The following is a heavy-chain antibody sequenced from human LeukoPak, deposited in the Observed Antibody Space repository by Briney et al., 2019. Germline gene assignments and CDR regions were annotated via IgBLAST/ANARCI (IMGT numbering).Heavy chain of an antibody. CDR1: GFTLSSYS. V-gene: IGHV3-48*02. CDR3: ASSGSYRFDY. D-gene: IGHD1-26*01. Sequence: GALRLTCAASGFTLSSYSMSWVRQAPGKGLEWVSHITASGTAMFYADSVKGRFTISRDNAKNSLYLQMNSLRDEDTAVYYCASSGSYRFDYWGQGTLVTVSS. CDR2: ITASGTAM. J-gene: IGHJ4*02.